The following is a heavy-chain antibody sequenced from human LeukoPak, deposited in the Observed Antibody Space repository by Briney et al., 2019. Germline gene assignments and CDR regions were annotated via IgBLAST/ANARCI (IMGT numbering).Heavy chain of an antibody. CDR2: IIPIFGTA. Sequence: ASVKVSCKASGGTFSSYAINWVRQAPGQGLEWMGGIIPIFGTANYAQKFQGRVTITADKSTSTAYMELSSLRSEDTAVYYCARVPPIYGDYYYYGMDVWGKGTTVTVSS. J-gene: IGHJ6*04. D-gene: IGHD4-17*01. V-gene: IGHV1-69*06. CDR3: ARVPPIYGDYYYYGMDV. CDR1: GGTFSSYA.